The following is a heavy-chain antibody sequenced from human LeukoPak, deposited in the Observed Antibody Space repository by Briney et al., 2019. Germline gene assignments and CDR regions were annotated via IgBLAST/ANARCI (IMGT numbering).Heavy chain of an antibody. D-gene: IGHD2-2*01. J-gene: IGHJ5*01. CDR3: ARDGPGCTSTRCYSWFDS. CDR1: GFIVSSNY. Sequence: PGGSLRLSCAASGFIVSSNYMSWVRRAPGKGLEWVSYISSSGTTIYYADSVKGRFTISRDNAKNSLYLQMNSLRAEDTAVYYCARDGPGCTSTRCYSWFDSWGQGTQVTVSS. CDR2: ISSSGTTI. V-gene: IGHV3-11*04.